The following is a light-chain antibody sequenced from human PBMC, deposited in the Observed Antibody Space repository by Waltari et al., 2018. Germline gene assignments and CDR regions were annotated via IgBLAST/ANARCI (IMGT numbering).Light chain of an antibody. CDR1: QSILYPTPNNHY. V-gene: IGKV4-1*01. Sequence: DIVMTQSPDSLAVSLGERATINCKSSQSILYPTPNNHYFAWYQQKAGQPPKLLIYWASNRQSGVPDRFSGSGSGTDFTRTISSLQAEDVAVYYCQQYYTTPLTFGGGTRVEI. CDR3: QQYYTTPLT. CDR2: WAS. J-gene: IGKJ4*01.